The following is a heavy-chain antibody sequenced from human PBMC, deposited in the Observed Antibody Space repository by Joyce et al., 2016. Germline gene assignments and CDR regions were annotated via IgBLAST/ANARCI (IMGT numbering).Heavy chain of an antibody. V-gene: IGHV3-30*03. CDR3: VREITLATGA. CDR2: ISYDGRNK. D-gene: IGHD1-1*01. CDR1: GFIFNKCG. Sequence: QGQLVESGGGVVQPGRSLRLSCAASGFIFNKCGMHWVRQAPGKGLEWVGVISYDGRNKQDADFAKGRFAMSRDNSKNTLCLQMNSLRPEDTAVYYCVREITLATGAWGQGTLVTVSS. J-gene: IGHJ5*02.